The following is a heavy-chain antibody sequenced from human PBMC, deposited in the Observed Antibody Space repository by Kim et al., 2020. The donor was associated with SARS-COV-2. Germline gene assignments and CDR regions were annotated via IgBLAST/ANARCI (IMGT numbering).Heavy chain of an antibody. D-gene: IGHD3-10*01. J-gene: IGHJ3*02. CDR1: GYSFTSYW. V-gene: IGHV5-51*01. Sequence: GESLKISCKGSGYSFTSYWIGWVRQMPGKGLEWMGIIYPGDSDTRYSPSFQGQVTISADKSNSTAYLQWSSLKASDTAMYYCARNDGPLWFGELLYAFDIWGQGTMVTVSS. CDR2: IYPGDSDT. CDR3: ARNDGPLWFGELLYAFDI.